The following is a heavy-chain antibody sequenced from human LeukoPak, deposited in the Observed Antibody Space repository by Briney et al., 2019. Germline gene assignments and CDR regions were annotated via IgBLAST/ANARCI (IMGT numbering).Heavy chain of an antibody. CDR2: INHSGST. Sequence: SETLSLTCAVYGGSFSGYFWSWIRQPPGKGLEWIGEINHSGSTNYNPSLKCRVTISVDTSKNQFSLKLSSVTAADTAVYYCARGSWYFDLWGRGTLVTVSS. J-gene: IGHJ2*01. CDR3: ARGSWYFDL. CDR1: GGSFSGYF. V-gene: IGHV4-34*01.